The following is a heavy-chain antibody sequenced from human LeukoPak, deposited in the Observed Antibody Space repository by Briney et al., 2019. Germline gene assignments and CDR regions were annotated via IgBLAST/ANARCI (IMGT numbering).Heavy chain of an antibody. D-gene: IGHD4-17*01. Sequence: GGSLRLSCAASGFTFSNYWMHWVRQTPGKGLVWVSRINSDASVTTYADSVKGRFTISRDNAKNTLYLQMNSLRAEDTAVYYCAGFRWTTTSVDYWGQGTLVTVSS. J-gene: IGHJ4*02. V-gene: IGHV3-74*01. CDR2: INSDASVT. CDR3: AGFRWTTTSVDY. CDR1: GFTFSNYW.